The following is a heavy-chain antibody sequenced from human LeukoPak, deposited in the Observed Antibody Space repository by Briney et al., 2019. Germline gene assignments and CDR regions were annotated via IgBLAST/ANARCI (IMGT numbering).Heavy chain of an antibody. Sequence: GGSLRLSCAASGFTFSSYSMTWVRQAPGKGLEWVSYISSSSSTIYYADSVKGRFTISRDNAKNSLYLQMNSLRAEDTAVYYCARGVYDSSGYYYLEYYFDYWGQGTLVTVSS. CDR2: ISSSSSTI. J-gene: IGHJ4*02. CDR1: GFTFSSYS. CDR3: ARGVYDSSGYYYLEYYFDY. V-gene: IGHV3-48*01. D-gene: IGHD3-22*01.